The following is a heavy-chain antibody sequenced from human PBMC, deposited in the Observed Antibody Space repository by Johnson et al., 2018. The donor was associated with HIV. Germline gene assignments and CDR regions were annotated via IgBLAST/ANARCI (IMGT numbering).Heavy chain of an antibody. CDR1: GFTVSSNY. CDR2: IFSGGST. D-gene: IGHD3-10*01. V-gene: IGHV3-66*04. CDR3: ARQYYGSGTDAFDI. Sequence: EVQLVESGGGLVQPGGSLRLSCAASGFTVSSNYMTWVRQAPGKGLEWVSVIFSGGSTYYADSVKGRFTISRDNSKNTLYLQMSSLRAEDTAVYYCARQYYGSGTDAFDIWGQGTMVTVSS. J-gene: IGHJ3*02.